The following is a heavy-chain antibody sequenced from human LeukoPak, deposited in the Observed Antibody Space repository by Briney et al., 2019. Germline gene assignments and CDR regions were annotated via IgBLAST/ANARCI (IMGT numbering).Heavy chain of an antibody. CDR2: INHSGST. V-gene: IGHV4-34*01. J-gene: IGHJ4*02. CDR1: GGSFSGYY. Sequence: QSSETLSLTCAVYGGSFSGYYWSWIRQPPGKGLEWIGEINHSGSTNYNPSLKSRVTISVDTSKNQFSLKLSSVTAADTAVYYCARTRLGDFDLQYYFDYWGQGTLVTVSS. CDR3: ARTRLGDFDLQYYFDY. D-gene: IGHD3-9*01.